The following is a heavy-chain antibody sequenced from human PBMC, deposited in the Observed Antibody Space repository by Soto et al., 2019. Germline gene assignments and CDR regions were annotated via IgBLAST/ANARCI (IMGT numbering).Heavy chain of an antibody. D-gene: IGHD3-16*02. Sequence: LRLSCAASGFTFSSYAMSWVRQAPGKGLEWVSAISGSGGSTYYADSVKGRFTISRDNSKNTLYLQMNSLRAEDTAVYYCATRGIMITFGGVIVTPYYFDYWGQGTLVTVSS. CDR2: ISGSGGST. V-gene: IGHV3-23*01. CDR1: GFTFSSYA. J-gene: IGHJ4*02. CDR3: ATRGIMITFGGVIVTPYYFDY.